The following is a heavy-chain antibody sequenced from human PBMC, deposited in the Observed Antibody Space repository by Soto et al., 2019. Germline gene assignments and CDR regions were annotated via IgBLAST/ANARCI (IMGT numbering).Heavy chain of an antibody. Sequence: ASVKVSCKASGYTFTSYYMHWVRQAPGQGLEWMGIINPSGGSTSYAQKFQGRVTMTRDTSTTTVYMELSSLRSDDTAVYYCARDRAGRGAFYYYYGMDVWGQGTTVTVSS. CDR1: GYTFTSYY. V-gene: IGHV1-46*01. D-gene: IGHD6-13*01. CDR3: ARDRAGRGAFYYYYGMDV. CDR2: INPSGGST. J-gene: IGHJ6*02.